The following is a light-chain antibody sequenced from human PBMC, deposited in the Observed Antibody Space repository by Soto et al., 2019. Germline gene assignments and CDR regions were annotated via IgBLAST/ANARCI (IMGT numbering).Light chain of an antibody. V-gene: IGKV2-24*01. CDR3: MQATQSYT. Sequence: DIVMTQTPLSSPVTLGQPASISCRSSQSLVHSDGNTYLSWLQQRPGQPPRLLIYKISNRFSGVPXXXXXXXXXXXXTLKXSRVEAEDVGVYYCMQATQSYTFGQGTKLEIK. J-gene: IGKJ2*01. CDR1: QSLVHSDGNTY. CDR2: KIS.